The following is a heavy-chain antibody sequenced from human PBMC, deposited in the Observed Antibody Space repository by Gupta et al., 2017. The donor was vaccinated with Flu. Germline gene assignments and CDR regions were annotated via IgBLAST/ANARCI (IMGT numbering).Heavy chain of an antibody. D-gene: IGHD4-17*01. Sequence: EVQLLESGGDLATPGGSLRLSCAASGFPFSPFGMRWVRQAPGKGLEWVSTISGGTTSYADSVKGRFTISRDTSKRTLLLQMDSLRAEDTAVYYCVKDAGYGEYAFWGQGTLVTVSS. J-gene: IGHJ1*01. V-gene: IGHV3-23*01. CDR3: VKDAGYGEYAF. CDR1: GFPFSPFG. CDR2: ISGGTT.